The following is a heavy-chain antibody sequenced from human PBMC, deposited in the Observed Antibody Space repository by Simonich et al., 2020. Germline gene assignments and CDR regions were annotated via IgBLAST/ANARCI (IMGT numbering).Heavy chain of an antibody. V-gene: IGHV3-9*01. J-gene: IGHJ4*02. Sequence: EVQLVESGGGLVQPGRSLRLSCAASGFTFDDYAMHWVRQAPGRGLEGDSGISWNSGSIGNADSVKGRFTISRDNAKNSLYLQMNSLRAEDTALYYCAKDMGYCSGGSCYYFDYWGQGTLVTVSS. CDR3: AKDMGYCSGGSCYYFDY. CDR2: ISWNSGSI. D-gene: IGHD2-15*01. CDR1: GFTFDDYA.